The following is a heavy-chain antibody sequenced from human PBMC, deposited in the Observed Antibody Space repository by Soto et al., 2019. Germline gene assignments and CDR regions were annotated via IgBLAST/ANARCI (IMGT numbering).Heavy chain of an antibody. V-gene: IGHV4-59*01. J-gene: IGHJ4*02. CDR2: IYYSGTI. CDR1: VGSISSYY. D-gene: IGHD6-19*01. Sequence: KASETMSLTCTVSVGSISSYYWSWIRQPPGKGLEWIGYIYYSGTINYNPSLKSRVTISVDTSKNQFSLKLSSVTAADTAVYYCVRSSSGWFYFDYWAQGTLVTVS. CDR3: VRSSSGWFYFDY.